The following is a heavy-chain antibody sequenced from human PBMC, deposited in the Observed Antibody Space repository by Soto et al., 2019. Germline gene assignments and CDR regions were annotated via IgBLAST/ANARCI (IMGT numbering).Heavy chain of an antibody. J-gene: IGHJ6*03. CDR3: ARGGSTVAYYYYYYMDV. CDR1: GFTFSSYS. V-gene: IGHV3-21*01. Sequence: PGGSLRLSCAASGFTFSSYSMNWVRQAPGKGLEWVSSISSSSSYIYYADSVKGRFTISRDNAKNSLYLQMNSLRAEDTAVYYCARGGSTVAYYYYYYMDVWGKGTTVTVSS. D-gene: IGHD2-2*01. CDR2: ISSSSSYI.